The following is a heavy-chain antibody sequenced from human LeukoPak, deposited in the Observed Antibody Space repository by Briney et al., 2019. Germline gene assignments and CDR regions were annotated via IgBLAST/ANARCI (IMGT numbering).Heavy chain of an antibody. CDR2: IYSGGST. D-gene: IGHD4-11*01. J-gene: IGHJ4*02. CDR3: ARGPSKRYFDY. CDR1: GFTVSSNY. V-gene: IGHV3-66*01. Sequence: PGGSLRLSCAASGFTVSSNYMNWVRQAPGKGLEWVSVIYSGGSTYYADSVKGRFTISRDNSKNMLYLQMNSLRAEDTAVYYCARGPSKRYFDYWGQGTLATVSS.